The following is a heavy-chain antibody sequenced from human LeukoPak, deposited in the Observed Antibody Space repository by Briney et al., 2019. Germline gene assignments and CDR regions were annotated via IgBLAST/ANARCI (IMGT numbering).Heavy chain of an antibody. V-gene: IGHV3-7*01. Sequence: GGSLRLSCAASGFTFSSYWMSWVRQAPGKGLEWVANIKQDGSEKYYVASVKGRFTISRDNAKNSLYLQMNSLRAEDTAVYYCARERWPRRFDYWGQGTLVTVSS. CDR3: ARERWPRRFDY. CDR1: GFTFSSYW. CDR2: IKQDGSEK. J-gene: IGHJ4*02. D-gene: IGHD4-23*01.